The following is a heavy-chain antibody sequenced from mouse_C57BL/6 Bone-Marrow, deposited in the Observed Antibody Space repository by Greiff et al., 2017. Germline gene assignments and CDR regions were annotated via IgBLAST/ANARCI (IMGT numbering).Heavy chain of an antibody. CDR3: AREIYYYYFDS. Sequence: VKLMESGPELVKPGASVKISCKASGYAFSSSWMNWVKQRPGKGLEWIGRIYPGDGDTNYNGKFKGKATLTADKSSSTAYMQLSSLTSEDSAVYFCAREIYYYYFDSWGQGTTLTVSS. CDR2: IYPGDGDT. D-gene: IGHD1-1*01. J-gene: IGHJ2*01. V-gene: IGHV1-82*01. CDR1: GYAFSSSW.